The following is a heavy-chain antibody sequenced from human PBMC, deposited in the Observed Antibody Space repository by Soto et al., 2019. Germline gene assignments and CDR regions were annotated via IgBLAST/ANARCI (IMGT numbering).Heavy chain of an antibody. CDR1: GFTVSSNY. Sequence: EVQLVETGGGLIQPGGSLRLSCAASGFTVSSNYMSWVRQAPGKGLEWVSVIYSGGSTYYADSVKGRFTISRDNSKNTLYLQMNSLRAEDTAVYYCARDLAPSHSGYNWNDWSGYYYYGMDVWGQGTTVTVSS. V-gene: IGHV3-53*02. CDR2: IYSGGST. CDR3: ARDLAPSHSGYNWNDWSGYYYYGMDV. J-gene: IGHJ6*02. D-gene: IGHD1-20*01.